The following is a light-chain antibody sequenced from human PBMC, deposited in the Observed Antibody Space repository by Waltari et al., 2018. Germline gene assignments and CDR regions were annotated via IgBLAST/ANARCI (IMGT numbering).Light chain of an antibody. CDR1: QSVSNS. Sequence: EVVLTQSPATLSLSPGEGATLSCRASQSVSNSLAWYQQKPGQPPRLLIYDTSNRASGIPARLSASGSGTDFTLSITSLEPEDFAVYYCQQRNIWPLTFGGGTKVEIK. CDR2: DTS. V-gene: IGKV3-11*01. CDR3: QQRNIWPLT. J-gene: IGKJ4*01.